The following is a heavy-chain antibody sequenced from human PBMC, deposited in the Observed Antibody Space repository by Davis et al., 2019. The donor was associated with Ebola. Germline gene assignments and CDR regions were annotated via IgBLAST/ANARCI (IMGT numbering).Heavy chain of an antibody. D-gene: IGHD4-17*01. Sequence: GGSLRLSCAASGFTFDDYAMHWVRQAPGKGLEWVSYISSSSSTIYYADSVKGRFTISRDNAKNSLYLQMNSLRDEDTAVYYCASVTSTVTTGWFDPWGQGTLVTVSS. CDR1: GFTFDDYA. J-gene: IGHJ5*02. CDR3: ASVTSTVTTGWFDP. V-gene: IGHV3-48*02. CDR2: ISSSSSTI.